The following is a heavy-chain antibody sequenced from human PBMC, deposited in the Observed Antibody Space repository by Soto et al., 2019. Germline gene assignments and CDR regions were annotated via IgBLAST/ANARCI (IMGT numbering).Heavy chain of an antibody. CDR1: GGAFSDYA. Sequence: ASVKVSCKASGGAFSDYAFSWVRQAPGQGLEWMGWISTYNGDTNSAQKFQGRVTMTADTSTGTVYMELMSLKSDDTAVYYCARQGSWPYYYYGLDVWGQGTTVTVSS. J-gene: IGHJ6*02. V-gene: IGHV1-18*01. CDR2: ISTYNGDT. D-gene: IGHD1-26*01. CDR3: ARQGSWPYYYYGLDV.